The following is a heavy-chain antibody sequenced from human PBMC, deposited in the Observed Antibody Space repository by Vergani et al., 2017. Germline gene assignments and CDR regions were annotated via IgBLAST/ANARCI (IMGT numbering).Heavy chain of an antibody. CDR3: ARGRSPGY. J-gene: IGHJ4*02. CDR2: IYYSGST. Sequence: QVQLQESGPGLVKPSETLSLTCTVSGGPISSYYWSWIRQPPGKGLEWIGYIYYSGSTNYNPSLKSRVTISVDTSKNQFSLKLSSVTAADTAVYYCARGRSPGYWGQGTLVTVSS. V-gene: IGHV4-59*01. CDR1: GGPISSYY. D-gene: IGHD1-26*01.